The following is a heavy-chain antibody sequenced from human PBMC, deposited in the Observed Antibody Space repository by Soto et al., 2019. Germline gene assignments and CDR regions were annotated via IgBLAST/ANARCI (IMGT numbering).Heavy chain of an antibody. CDR1: GYTFTSYG. CDR3: ARDVGYCSSTSCYIHYYYGMDV. V-gene: IGHV1-18*01. Sequence: GAPVKVSCKASGYTFTSYGISWVRQTPGQGLEGMGWISAYNGNTNYAQKLQGRVTMTTDTSTSTAYMELRSPRSDDTAVYYCARDVGYCSSTSCYIHYYYGMDVWGQGTTVTVSS. D-gene: IGHD2-2*02. CDR2: ISAYNGNT. J-gene: IGHJ6*02.